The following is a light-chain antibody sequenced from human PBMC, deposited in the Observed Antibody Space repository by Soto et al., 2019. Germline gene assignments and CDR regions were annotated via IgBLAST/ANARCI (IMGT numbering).Light chain of an antibody. CDR1: QSISGY. J-gene: IGKJ1*01. CDR3: HQYGTSPQT. Sequence: DIQMTQSPSSLSASVGDTVIISFRASQSISGYLNCYQQKPGKAPKVLISGASTLHNGVPDRFSGSGSGTDFTLTISRLEPEDFAVYYCHQYGTSPQTFGQGTKVDNK. CDR2: GAS. V-gene: IGKV1-39*01.